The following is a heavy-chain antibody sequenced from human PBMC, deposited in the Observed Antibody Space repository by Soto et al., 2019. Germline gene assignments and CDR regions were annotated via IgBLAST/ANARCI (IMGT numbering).Heavy chain of an antibody. CDR2: ISYDGSNK. D-gene: IGHD1-1*01. J-gene: IGHJ6*02. Sequence: QVQLVESGGGVVQPGRSLRLSCAASGFTFSSYAMHWVRQAPGKGLEWVAVISYDGSNKYYADSVKGRFTISRDNSKNTLYLQMNSLRAEDTAVYYCARSMWDDTREGGMDVWGQGTTVTVSS. V-gene: IGHV3-30-3*01. CDR1: GFTFSSYA. CDR3: ARSMWDDTREGGMDV.